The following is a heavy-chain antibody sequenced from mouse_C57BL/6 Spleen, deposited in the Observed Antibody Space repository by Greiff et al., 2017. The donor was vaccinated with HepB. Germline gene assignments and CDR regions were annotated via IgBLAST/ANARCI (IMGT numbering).Heavy chain of an antibody. CDR1: GYTFTSYW. CDR2: IHPNSGST. J-gene: IGHJ2*01. Sequence: QVQLQQPGAELVKPGASVKLSCKASGYTFTSYWMHWVKQRPGQGLEWIGMIHPNSGSTNYNEKFKSKATLTVDKSSSTAYMQLSRLASEDSAVYYCARGGLRVDYFDYWGQGTTLTVSS. V-gene: IGHV1-64*01. CDR3: ARGGLRVDYFDY. D-gene: IGHD3-1*01.